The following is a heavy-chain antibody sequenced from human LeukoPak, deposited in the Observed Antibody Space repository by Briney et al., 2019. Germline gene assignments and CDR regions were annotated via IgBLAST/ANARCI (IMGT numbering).Heavy chain of an antibody. CDR3: ARGENSKTYPVSGY. CDR2: ISSDGSSK. D-gene: IGHD2/OR15-2a*01. CDR1: GFTFSSYG. Sequence: GKSLRLSCAASGFTFSSYGMHWVRQATGKGLEWVAVISSDGSSKYYIDSVKGRFTISRDNSKNTLFLQMNSLRAEDTAVYYCARGENSKTYPVSGYWGQGTLVTVSS. V-gene: IGHV3-30*03. J-gene: IGHJ4*02.